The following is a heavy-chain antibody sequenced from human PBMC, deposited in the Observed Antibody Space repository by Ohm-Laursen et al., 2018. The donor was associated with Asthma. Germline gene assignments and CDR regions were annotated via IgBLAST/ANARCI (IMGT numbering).Heavy chain of an antibody. D-gene: IGHD2-2*01. CDR3: ASSEPSGLGYCSSTSCYPTINFDY. Sequence: SQTLSLTCTVSGGSISSGGYYWSWIRQHPGKGLEWIGYIYYSGSTYYNPSLKSRVTISVDTSKNQFSLKLSSVTAADTAVYYCASSEPSGLGYCSSTSCYPTINFDYWGQGTLVTVS. J-gene: IGHJ4*02. CDR2: IYYSGST. V-gene: IGHV4-31*03. CDR1: GGSISSGGYY.